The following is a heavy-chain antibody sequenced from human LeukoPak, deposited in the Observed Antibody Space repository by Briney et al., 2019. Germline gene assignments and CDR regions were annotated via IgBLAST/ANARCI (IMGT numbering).Heavy chain of an antibody. CDR3: AREGQIAMVRGVLDYYYYYYMDV. J-gene: IGHJ6*03. CDR2: ISGSGGST. V-gene: IGHV3-23*01. D-gene: IGHD3-10*01. Sequence: GGSLRLSCAASGFTFSSYAMSWVRQAPGKGLEWVSAISGSGGSTYYADSVKGRFTISRDNSKNTLYLQMNSLRAEDTAVYYCAREGQIAMVRGVLDYYYYYYMDVWGKGTTVTISS. CDR1: GFTFSSYA.